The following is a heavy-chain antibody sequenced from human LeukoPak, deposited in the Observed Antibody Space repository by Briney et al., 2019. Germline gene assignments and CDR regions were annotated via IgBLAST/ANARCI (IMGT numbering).Heavy chain of an antibody. CDR3: GKVGGNSNS. D-gene: IGHD4-23*01. J-gene: IGHJ5*02. CDR1: GGSITSDIFY. V-gene: IGHV4-31*03. Sequence: SETLSLTCTVSGGSITSDIFYWNWIRQHPGKGLEWIGSIHNSRGTSYNPSLESRLTISVDTSENQFFPKMSYVTAADTAMYYCGKVGGNSNSWGQGTLVTVSS. CDR2: IHNSRGT.